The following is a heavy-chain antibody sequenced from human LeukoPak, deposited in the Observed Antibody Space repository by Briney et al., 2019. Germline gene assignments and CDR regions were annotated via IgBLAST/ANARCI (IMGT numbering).Heavy chain of an antibody. D-gene: IGHD4-17*01. V-gene: IGHV3-64D*06. CDR3: ARRPHYGDSLVYFDY. CDR2: ISSNGGST. J-gene: IGHJ4*02. CDR1: GFTFSSYA. Sequence: GGSLRLSCSASGFTFSSYAMHWVRQAPGKGLEYVSAISSNGGSTYYADSVKGRFTISRDNSKNTLYLQMSSLRAEDTAVYYCARRPHYGDSLVYFDYWGQGTLVTVSS.